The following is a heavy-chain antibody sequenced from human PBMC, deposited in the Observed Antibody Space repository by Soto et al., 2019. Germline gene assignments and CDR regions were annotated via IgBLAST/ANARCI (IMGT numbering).Heavy chain of an antibody. V-gene: IGHV3-48*03. J-gene: IGHJ4*02. Sequence: EVQLVESGGGLVQPGGSLRLSCATSGFTFSSYEMNWVRQAPGKGLEWVSHISSGGSSIYYADSVKGRFTISRDNAKNSVYLQMNSLRAEDTAVYYCAREIGVGPAGFDDWGQGTLVTVSS. CDR3: AREIGVGPAGFDD. D-gene: IGHD2-2*01. CDR2: ISSGGSSI. CDR1: GFTFSSYE.